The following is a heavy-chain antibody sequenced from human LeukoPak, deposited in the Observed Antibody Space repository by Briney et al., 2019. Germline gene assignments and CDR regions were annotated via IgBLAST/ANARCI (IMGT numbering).Heavy chain of an antibody. CDR3: ARGRRATNFYYFDY. CDR1: GGSISSYY. J-gene: IGHJ4*02. V-gene: IGHV4-59*01. Sequence: SETLSLTCTVSGGSISSYYWSWIRQPPGKGLEWIGYIYYSGSTNYNPSLKSRVTISVDTSKNQFSLKLSSVTAADTAVYYCARGRRATNFYYFDYWGQGTLVTVSS. D-gene: IGHD2-8*01. CDR2: IYYSGST.